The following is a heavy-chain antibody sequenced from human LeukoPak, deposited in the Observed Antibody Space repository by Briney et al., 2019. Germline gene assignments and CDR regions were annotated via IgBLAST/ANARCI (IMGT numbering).Heavy chain of an antibody. CDR3: ARDRCSGGSCYEVDY. CDR2: ISAYNGNT. D-gene: IGHD2-15*01. Sequence: AVQVSCKHSLYSLTNYGKSWLGQAPGQPREWIGWISAYNGNTNYAQKLQGRVTMTTDTSTSTAYMELRSLRSDDTAVYYCARDRCSGGSCYEVDYWGQGTLVTVSS. V-gene: IGHV1-18*01. CDR1: LYSLTNYG. J-gene: IGHJ4*02.